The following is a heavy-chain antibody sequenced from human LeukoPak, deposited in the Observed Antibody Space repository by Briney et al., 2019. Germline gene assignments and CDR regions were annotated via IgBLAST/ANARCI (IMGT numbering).Heavy chain of an antibody. J-gene: IGHJ4*02. V-gene: IGHV3-7*01. CDR1: GFTFSSYA. CDR2: IKQDGSEK. Sequence: GGSLRLSCAASGFTFSSYAMSWVRQAPGKGLEWVANIKQDGSEKYYVDSVKGRFTISRDNAKNSLYLQMNSLRAEDTAVYYCARAEGTYYYDSSGYYQSYYFDYWGQGTLVTVSS. D-gene: IGHD3-22*01. CDR3: ARAEGTYYYDSSGYYQSYYFDY.